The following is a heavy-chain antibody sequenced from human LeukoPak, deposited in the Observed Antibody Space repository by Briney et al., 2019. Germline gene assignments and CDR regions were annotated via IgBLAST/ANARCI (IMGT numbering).Heavy chain of an antibody. CDR3: AGGSGSYYDY. V-gene: IGHV3-64*01. D-gene: IGHD1-26*01. Sequence: GGSLRLSCAASGFTFSSYAMHWVRQAPGKGLEYVSAISSNGGSTYYANSVKGRFTISRDNSKNTPYLQMGSLRAEDMAVYYCAGGSGSYYDYWGQGTLVTVSS. J-gene: IGHJ4*02. CDR2: ISSNGGST. CDR1: GFTFSSYA.